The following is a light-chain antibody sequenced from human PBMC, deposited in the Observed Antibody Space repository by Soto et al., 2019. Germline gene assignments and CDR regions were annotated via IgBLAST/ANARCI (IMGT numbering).Light chain of an antibody. Sequence: QSVLTQPASVSGSPGQSITISCTGTSSDVGGYNYVSWYQQHPGKAPKLMIFEVTNRPSGISNRFSGSRSGNTASLTISDHQAEDEAEYYCNSYTGSNNVVFGTGTKVTVL. CDR3: NSYTGSNNVV. CDR2: EVT. V-gene: IGLV2-14*03. CDR1: SSDVGGYNY. J-gene: IGLJ1*01.